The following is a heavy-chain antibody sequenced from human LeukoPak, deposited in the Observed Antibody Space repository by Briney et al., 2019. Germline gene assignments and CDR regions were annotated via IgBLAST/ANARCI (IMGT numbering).Heavy chain of an antibody. V-gene: IGHV3-7*01. CDR3: AGSTDYDFWSGPDAFDI. J-gene: IGHJ3*02. D-gene: IGHD3-3*01. CDR2: IKQDGSEK. CDR1: GFTFSSYA. Sequence: GSLRLSCAASGFTFSSYAMSWVRQAPGKGLEWVANIKQDGSEKYYVDSVKGRFTISRDNAKNSLYLQMNSLRAEDTAVYYCAGSTDYDFWSGPDAFDIWGQGTMVTVSS.